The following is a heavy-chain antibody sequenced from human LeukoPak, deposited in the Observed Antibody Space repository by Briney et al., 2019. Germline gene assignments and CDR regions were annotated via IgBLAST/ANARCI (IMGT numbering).Heavy chain of an antibody. V-gene: IGHV4-59*01. D-gene: IGHD3-22*01. J-gene: IGHJ4*02. CDR2: IYYSGST. CDR3: ARYYYESSGYYVLDY. Sequence: KPSETLSLTCTVSGGSISSYYWSWIRQPPGKGLEWIGYIYYSGSTNYNPSLKSRVTISVDTSRDQFSLKLSSLTAADTAVYYCARYYYESSGYYVLDYWGQGTLVTVSS. CDR1: GGSISSYY.